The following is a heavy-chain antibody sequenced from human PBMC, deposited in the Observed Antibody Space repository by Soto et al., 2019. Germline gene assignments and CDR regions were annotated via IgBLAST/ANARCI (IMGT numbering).Heavy chain of an antibody. V-gene: IGHV1-3*01. CDR3: ARDFLGDPGAHFDY. CDR1: GCRFSHYA. CDR2: VNAGDGYP. J-gene: IGHJ4*02. Sequence: QVQLVQSGAEVRKPGASVKVACKASGCRFSHYAIQWVRQAPGQSLEWLGWVNAGDGYPKYSQRFQDRVTLTWDTSATTAYMELSSLRSEDTAVYYCARDFLGDPGAHFDYWGQGTLVTVSS. D-gene: IGHD7-27*01.